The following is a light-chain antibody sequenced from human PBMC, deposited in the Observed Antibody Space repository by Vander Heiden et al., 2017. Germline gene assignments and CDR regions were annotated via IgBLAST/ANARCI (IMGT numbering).Light chain of an antibody. CDR2: KDN. Sequence: SYELTQPPSVSVSPGQTARITCSGDALPKQYAYWYQQKSGQAPVLLIYKDNQRPSGIPGRFSGSSSGTTATLTVTGVQAEDEADYYCQSADSTTSFVFGTGTKVTVL. J-gene: IGLJ1*01. CDR1: ALPKQY. CDR3: QSADSTTSFV. V-gene: IGLV3-25*03.